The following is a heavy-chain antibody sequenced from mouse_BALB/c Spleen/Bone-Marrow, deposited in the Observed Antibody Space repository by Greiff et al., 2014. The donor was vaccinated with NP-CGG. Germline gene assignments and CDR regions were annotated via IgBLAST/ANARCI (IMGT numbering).Heavy chain of an antibody. J-gene: IGHJ4*01. CDR1: GFNIKDTY. CDR3: ARATPYYPLDY. V-gene: IGHV14-3*02. Sequence: EVQLVESGAELVKPGASVKLSCTASGFNIKDTYIHWVKQRPEQGLEWIGRIDPGSGSTKYDPRFQGKATIKADTSSNTVYVQLSSLTSEDTAVYCCARATPYYPLDYWGQGNSVTVSS. CDR2: IDPGSGST.